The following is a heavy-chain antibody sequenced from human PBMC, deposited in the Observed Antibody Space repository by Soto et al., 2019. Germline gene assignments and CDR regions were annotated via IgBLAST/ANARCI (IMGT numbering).Heavy chain of an antibody. J-gene: IGHJ4*02. Sequence: SETLSLTCTVSGVSSNNYCLSWVRQSPGKGLEWIGYVCNSGNTDHNSSLKSRITMSFDTSKTQFFLSLSSVTAADTAVYYCARQYYFGSGSYYNRPFDFWGQGTLVTVSS. V-gene: IGHV4-59*08. CDR3: ARQYYFGSGSYYNRPFDF. D-gene: IGHD3-10*01. CDR2: VCNSGNT. CDR1: GVSSNNYC.